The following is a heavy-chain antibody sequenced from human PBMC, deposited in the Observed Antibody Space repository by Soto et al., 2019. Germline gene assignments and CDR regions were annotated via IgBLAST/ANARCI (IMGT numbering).Heavy chain of an antibody. CDR1: GYTFTSYA. CDR2: INAGNGNT. CDR3: AREAKPLKYYFDY. Sequence: ASVKVSCKASGYTFTSYAMHWVRQAPGQRLEWMGWINAGNGNTKYSQKFQGRVTITRDTSASTAYMELSSLRSEDTAVYYCAREAKPLKYYFDYWGQGNLVTVSS. V-gene: IGHV1-3*01. J-gene: IGHJ4*02.